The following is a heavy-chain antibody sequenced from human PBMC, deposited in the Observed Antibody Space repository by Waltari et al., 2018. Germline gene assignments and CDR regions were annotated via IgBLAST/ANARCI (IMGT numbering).Heavy chain of an antibody. D-gene: IGHD3-3*01. J-gene: IGHJ5*02. CDR1: GFTFSSYS. CDR2: ISSSSSYI. V-gene: IGHV3-21*01. CDR3: ATTPTIFGVVMP. Sequence: EVQLVESGGGLVKPGGSLRLSCAASGFTFSSYSMNWVRQAPGKGLGWVASISSSSSYIYYADSVKGRFTISRDNAKNSLYLQMNSLRAEDTAVYYCATTPTIFGVVMPWGQGTLVTVSS.